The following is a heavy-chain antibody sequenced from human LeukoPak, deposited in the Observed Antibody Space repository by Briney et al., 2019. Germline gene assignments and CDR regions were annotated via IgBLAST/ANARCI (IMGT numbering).Heavy chain of an antibody. D-gene: IGHD5-18*01. Sequence: SETLSLTCTVSGGSISSGSYYWSWIRQPAGKGLEWIGRIYTSGSTNYNPSLKSRVTISVDTSMNQFSLKLSSVTAADTAVYYCARDPGYSYGSNWFDPWGQGTLVTVSS. J-gene: IGHJ5*02. V-gene: IGHV4-61*02. CDR1: GGSISSGSYY. CDR3: ARDPGYSYGSNWFDP. CDR2: IYTSGST.